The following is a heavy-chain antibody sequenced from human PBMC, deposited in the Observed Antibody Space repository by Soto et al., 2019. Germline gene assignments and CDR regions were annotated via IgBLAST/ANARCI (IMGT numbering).Heavy chain of an antibody. J-gene: IGHJ6*02. D-gene: IGHD3-10*01. V-gene: IGHV4-31*03. CDR2: IYYSGST. CDR1: GGSISSGGYY. Sequence: QVQLQESGPGLVKPSQTLSLTCTVSGGSISSGGYYWSWIRQHPGKGLEWIGYIYYSGSTYYNPSLKTRDTLSVDTSKNQFSLNLSSVTAADTAVYYCARAYGSGYMDVWGQGTMVTVSS. CDR3: ARAYGSGYMDV.